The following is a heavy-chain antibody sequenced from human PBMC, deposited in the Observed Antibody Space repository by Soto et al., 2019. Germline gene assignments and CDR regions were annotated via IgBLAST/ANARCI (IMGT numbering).Heavy chain of an antibody. D-gene: IGHD1-26*01. CDR1: GDSISKNFYY. CDR3: ARGGVGASSNWFDS. V-gene: IGHV4-61*01. CDR2: ISYNGIT. Sequence: PSETLSLTCTVSGDSISKNFYYWSWIRQSPGEGLEWIGYISYNGITNYNPSLKSRVTTSLDTSRNQFSLRLTSVTAADTAVYYCARGGVGASSNWFDSWGRGILVTVSS. J-gene: IGHJ5*01.